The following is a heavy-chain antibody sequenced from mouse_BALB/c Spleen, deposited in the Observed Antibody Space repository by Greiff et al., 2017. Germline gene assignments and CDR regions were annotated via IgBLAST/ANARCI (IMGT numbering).Heavy chain of an antibody. CDR1: GFNIKDTY. CDR3: ARDGEKRYFDV. CDR2: IDPANGNT. J-gene: IGHJ1*01. D-gene: IGHD2-13*01. Sequence: EVQLQQSGAELVKPGASVKLSCTASGFNIKDTYMHWVKQRPEQGLEWIGRIDPANGNTNYDQKFQGKATITADTSSNTAYLQLTSLTSEDTAVYYCARDGEKRYFDVWGAGTTVTVSS. V-gene: IGHV14-3*02.